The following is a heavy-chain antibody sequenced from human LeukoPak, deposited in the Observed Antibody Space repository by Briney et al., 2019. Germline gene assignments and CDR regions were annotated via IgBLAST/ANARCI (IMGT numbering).Heavy chain of an antibody. Sequence: SETLSLTCTVSGGSIRSHYWRWIRQPPGKGLEWLGYIYCRGSTNDTPSLQSRVTISLDTSKNQFSLRLSSETAADTAVYYCARDRGDYDSSGYYGYFDYWGQGALVTVSS. CDR3: ARDRGDYDSSGYYGYFDY. D-gene: IGHD3-22*01. J-gene: IGHJ4*02. CDR1: GGSIRSHY. V-gene: IGHV4-59*11. CDR2: IYCRGST.